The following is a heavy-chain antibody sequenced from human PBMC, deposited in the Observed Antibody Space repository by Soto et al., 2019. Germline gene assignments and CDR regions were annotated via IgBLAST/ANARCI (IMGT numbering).Heavy chain of an antibody. J-gene: IGHJ4*02. Sequence: QVQVVESGGDVVQPGRSLRLSCAASGLILSSYSMHWVRQAPGRGPEWVAHSSNDGTTAYYADSVKGRFPVSRDNSKNIVYLQMRYLRTEDTAIYYCARGPSHGAFDYWGQGTLVTVSS. V-gene: IGHV3-30*03. CDR3: ARGPSHGAFDY. CDR1: GLILSSYS. D-gene: IGHD3-16*01. CDR2: SSNDGTTA.